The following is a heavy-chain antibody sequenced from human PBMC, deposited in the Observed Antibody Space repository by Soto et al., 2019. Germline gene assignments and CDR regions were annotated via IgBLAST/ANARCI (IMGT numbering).Heavy chain of an antibody. D-gene: IGHD6-19*01. V-gene: IGHV4-59*01. CDR2: IYYSGST. CDR1: GGSISSYY. Sequence: PSETLSLTCTVSGGSISSYYWSWIRQPPGKGLEWIGYIYYSGSTNYNPSLKSRVTISVDTSKNQFSLKLSSVTAADTAVYYCARDSESGWYASGFDPWGQGTLVTVSS. J-gene: IGHJ5*02. CDR3: ARDSESGWYASGFDP.